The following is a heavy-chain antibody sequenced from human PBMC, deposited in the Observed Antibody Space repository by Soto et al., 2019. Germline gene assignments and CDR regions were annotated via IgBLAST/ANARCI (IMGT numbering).Heavy chain of an antibody. V-gene: IGHV1-8*01. CDR1: GYTFTSYD. D-gene: IGHD2-2*01. CDR2: MNPNSGNT. CDR3: ARGEGGYCSSTSCPRYYFDY. Sequence: QVQLVQSGAEVKKPGASVKVSCKASGYTFTSYDINWVRQATGQGLEWMGWMNPNSGNTGYAQKVQGRVTMTRNTYISTAYMELSSLRSEDTAVYYCARGEGGYCSSTSCPRYYFDYWGQGTLVTVSS. J-gene: IGHJ4*02.